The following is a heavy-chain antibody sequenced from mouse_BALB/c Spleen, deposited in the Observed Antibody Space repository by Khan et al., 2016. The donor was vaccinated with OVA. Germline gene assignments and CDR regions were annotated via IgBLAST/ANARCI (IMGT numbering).Heavy chain of an antibody. Sequence: VQLQQSGAELARPGASVKMSCKASGYTFTSYTIHWIKLRPGRGLEWIGYINPSNGYTNYNQKFKDKATLTADKSSTTAYMELSSLTSDDTALYNCVRDGAYHRNDGWFAYWGQGTLVTVSA. J-gene: IGHJ3*01. CDR3: VRDGAYHRNDGWFAY. CDR1: GYTFTSYT. V-gene: IGHV1-4*01. D-gene: IGHD2-14*01. CDR2: INPSNGYT.